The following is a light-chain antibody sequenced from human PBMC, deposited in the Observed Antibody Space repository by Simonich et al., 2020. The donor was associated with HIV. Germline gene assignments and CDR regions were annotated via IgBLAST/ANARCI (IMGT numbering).Light chain of an antibody. V-gene: IGLV3-21*03. J-gene: IGLJ3*02. CDR2: EDS. CDR3: QVWDSSSDLWV. Sequence: SYVLTQPPSVSVAPGKTARITCGVNKIGRKSVQWYQQKTGQAPVLVVYEDSDRPSGIPGRFSGSKSGNTATLTISRVEAGDEADYYCQVWDSSSDLWVFGGGTKLTVL. CDR1: KIGRKS.